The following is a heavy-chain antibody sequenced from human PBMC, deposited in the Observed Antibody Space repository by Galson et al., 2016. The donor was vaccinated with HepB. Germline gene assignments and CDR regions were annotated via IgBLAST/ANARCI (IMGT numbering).Heavy chain of an antibody. CDR1: GFTFSSYD. V-gene: IGHV3-13*01. Sequence: SLRLSCAASGFTFSSYDMHWVRQATGKGLEWVSVIGTAGDTSYLDSVKGRFTISRENAKNSLYLQMNSRRAGDTAVYYCARGTSDYVWGNYRYTGVFDSWGQGILVTVSS. CDR2: IGTAGDT. D-gene: IGHD3-16*02. CDR3: ARGTSDYVWGNYRYTGVFDS. J-gene: IGHJ4*02.